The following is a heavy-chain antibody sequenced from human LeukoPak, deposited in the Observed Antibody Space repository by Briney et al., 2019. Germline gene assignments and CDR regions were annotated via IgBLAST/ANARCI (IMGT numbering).Heavy chain of an antibody. V-gene: IGHV3-21*01. J-gene: IGHJ6*03. CDR1: GFTFSSYS. CDR3: ARGAVWFGELQDYMDV. CDR2: ISSSSSYI. Sequence: GGSLRLSCAASGFTFSSYSMNWVRQAPGKGLEWVSSISSSSSYIYYADSVKGRFTISRDNAKNSLYLQMNSLRAEDTAVYYCARGAVWFGELQDYMDVWGKGTTVTISS. D-gene: IGHD3-10*01.